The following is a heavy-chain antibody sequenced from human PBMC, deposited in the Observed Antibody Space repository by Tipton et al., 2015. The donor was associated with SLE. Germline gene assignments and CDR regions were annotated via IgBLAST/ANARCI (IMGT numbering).Heavy chain of an antibody. CDR3: AGRVAHSSSSWAIGY. Sequence: TLSLTCTVSGGSISSDGYYWTWIRQPAGKGLGWIGHIYTGGSTSYNSSLNSRVTMSIDTSKNQFSLKLSSVTAADTAVYYCAGRVAHSSSSWAIGYWGQGTLVTVSS. CDR1: GGSISSDGYY. V-gene: IGHV4-61*09. J-gene: IGHJ4*02. CDR2: IYTGGST. D-gene: IGHD6-6*01.